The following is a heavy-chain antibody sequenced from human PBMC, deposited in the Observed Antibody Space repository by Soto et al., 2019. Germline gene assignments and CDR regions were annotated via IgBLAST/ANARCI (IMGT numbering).Heavy chain of an antibody. D-gene: IGHD6-19*01. J-gene: IGHJ6*02. CDR2: IYYSGST. V-gene: IGHV4-61*01. Sequence: XATLSLSCTVSGGSFSSGSYYGSWIRQPPGKGLEWIGYIYYSGSTNYNPSLKSRVTISVDTSKNQFSLKLSSVTAADTAVYYCARVVYRSGWYYYYGMDVWGQGTTVTVSS. CDR3: ARVVYRSGWYYYYGMDV. CDR1: GGSFSSGSYY.